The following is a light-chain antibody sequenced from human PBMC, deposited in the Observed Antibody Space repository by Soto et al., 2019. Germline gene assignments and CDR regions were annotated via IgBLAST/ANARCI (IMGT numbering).Light chain of an antibody. J-gene: IGLJ2*01. CDR2: TNN. Sequence: QSVLTQPPSASGTPGQRVTISCSGSSSNIGSNTVSWYQQLPGTAPKLLIYTNNQRPSGVPDRFSGSKSGTSASLAISGLQSEDEADYYCAAWDDSLNGVVFGVGTKVTVL. CDR1: SSNIGSNT. CDR3: AAWDDSLNGVV. V-gene: IGLV1-44*01.